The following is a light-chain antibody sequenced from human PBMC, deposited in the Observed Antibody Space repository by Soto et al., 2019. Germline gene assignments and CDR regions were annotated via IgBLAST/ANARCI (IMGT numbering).Light chain of an antibody. V-gene: IGLV2-14*03. CDR2: DVI. Sequence: QSALTQPASVSDSPGQSITISCIGTSSDIGAFNHVSWHQQHPGKAPKLIIYDVINRPSGVSNRFSCSKTGNTASLIISGLQAEDEADYYCSSYTSSSTLVVFGGGTKLTVL. CDR1: SSDIGAFNH. CDR3: SSYTSSSTLVV. J-gene: IGLJ2*01.